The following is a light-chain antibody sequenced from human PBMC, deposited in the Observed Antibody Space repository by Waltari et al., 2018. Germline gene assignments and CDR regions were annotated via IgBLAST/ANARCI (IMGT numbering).Light chain of an antibody. CDR1: ENVNNY. CDR3: QHNYGTPLT. Sequence: DIQMTQSPSSLSASVGDRVTITCRASENVNNYLNWYQQKPWKAPKLLIYKASTLQSGVPSRCSGSGSGTDYTFTISSLQSEDVATYYCQHNYGTPLTFGGGTKVEIK. J-gene: IGKJ4*01. V-gene: IGKV1-39*01. CDR2: KAS.